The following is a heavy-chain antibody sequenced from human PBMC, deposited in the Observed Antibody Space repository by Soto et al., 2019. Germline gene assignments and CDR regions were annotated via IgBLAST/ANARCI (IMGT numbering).Heavy chain of an antibody. CDR2: ILHSGNT. V-gene: IGHV4-61*01. D-gene: IGHD1-26*01. CDR3: ARGLSRWDRLLFDH. J-gene: IGHJ4*02. Sequence: QVQLQESGPGLVKPSETLSLTCSVSGGSVSTNNHYWSWIRQPPGKALEWIGYILHSGNTNYNPSLRGRVTTSLDTSRNQFSLTLTSVTAADTAVYYCARGLSRWDRLLFDHWGQGSLVTVSS. CDR1: GGSVSTNNHY.